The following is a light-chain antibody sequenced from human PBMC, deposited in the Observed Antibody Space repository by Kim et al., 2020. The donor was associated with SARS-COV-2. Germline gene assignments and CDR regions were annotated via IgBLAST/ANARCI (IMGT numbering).Light chain of an antibody. V-gene: IGKV3-20*01. CDR3: QQYGSSPPWT. CDR1: QSVRSRY. J-gene: IGKJ1*01. CDR2: GAS. Sequence: PGERATLSCRASQSVRSRYVAWYQQKPRQAPRLLIYGASSRATGIPDRFSGSASGTDFTLTISRLEPEDFAVYYCQQYGSSPPWTFGQGTKVDIK.